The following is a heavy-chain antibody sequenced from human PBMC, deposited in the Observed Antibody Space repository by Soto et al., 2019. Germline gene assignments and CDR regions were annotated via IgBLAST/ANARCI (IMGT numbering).Heavy chain of an antibody. CDR3: ARRLPPAD. J-gene: IGHJ4*02. V-gene: IGHV4-61*01. CDR1: GDSLNSGHYY. CDR2: IYNSGNT. Sequence: QVQLQESGPGLVKPSETLSLTCTVSGDSLNSGHYYWNWIRQPPGKRLEWIGYIYNSGNTNYNPYLKSRVSMSVDTSKNQFSLRLTSVTAAYTAVYFCARRLPPADWGQGIMVSVSS.